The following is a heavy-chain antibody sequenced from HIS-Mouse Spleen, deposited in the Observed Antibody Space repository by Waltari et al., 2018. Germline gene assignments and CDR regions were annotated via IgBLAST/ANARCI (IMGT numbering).Heavy chain of an antibody. J-gene: IGHJ2*01. D-gene: IGHD6-13*01. V-gene: IGHV4-39*07. CDR1: GGSISSSSYY. CDR2: IYYSGRT. Sequence: QLQLQESGPGLVKPSETLSLTCTVSGGSISSSSYYWGWIRQPPGKGLEWIGGIYYSGRTYYNPSPKSRVTISVDTSKNQCSLKLGSVTAADTAVYYCAREIPYSSSWYDWYFDLWGRGTLVTVSS. CDR3: AREIPYSSSWYDWYFDL.